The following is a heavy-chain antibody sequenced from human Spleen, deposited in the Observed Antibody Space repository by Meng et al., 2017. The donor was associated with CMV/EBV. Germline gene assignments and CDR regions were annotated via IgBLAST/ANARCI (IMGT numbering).Heavy chain of an antibody. CDR1: GYTFTDYF. CDR2: INPNSGGT. D-gene: IGHD3-3*01. V-gene: IGHV1-2*02. Sequence: ASVKVSCKASGYTFTDYFIHWVRQAPGQGLEWMGWINPNSGGTNFAQKFQGRVTMTSDTSVSTAYMELSRLRSDDTAVYYCARDRDDFWSGYYESSRGYYYGMDVWGQGTTVTVSS. CDR3: ARDRDDFWSGYYESSRGYYYGMDV. J-gene: IGHJ6*02.